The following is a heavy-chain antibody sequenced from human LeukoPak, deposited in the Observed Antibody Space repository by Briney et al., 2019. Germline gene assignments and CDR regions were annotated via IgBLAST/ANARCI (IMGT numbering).Heavy chain of an antibody. J-gene: IGHJ5*02. CDR2: ISAYNGNT. D-gene: IGHD2-15*01. V-gene: IGHV1-18*01. Sequence: ASVKVSCKASGYTFTSYGISWVRQAPGQGLEWMGWISAYNGNTNYAQKLQGRVTMTTDTSTSTAYMELRSLRSDDTAVYYCARAAPRVVVVAEWFDPWGQGTLVTVSS. CDR3: ARAAPRVVVVAEWFDP. CDR1: GYTFTSYG.